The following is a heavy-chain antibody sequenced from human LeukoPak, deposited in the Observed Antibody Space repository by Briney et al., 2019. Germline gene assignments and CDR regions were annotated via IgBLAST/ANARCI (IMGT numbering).Heavy chain of an antibody. Sequence: PGGSLRLSCAASGFTFDDYGMSWVRQAPGKGLEWVSGINWNGGSTGYADSVKGRFTISRDNAKNSLYLQMNSLRAEDTALYYCARDYDSSGPLESGYWGQGTLVTVSS. CDR2: INWNGGST. CDR3: ARDYDSSGPLESGY. CDR1: GFTFDDYG. D-gene: IGHD3-22*01. V-gene: IGHV3-20*04. J-gene: IGHJ4*02.